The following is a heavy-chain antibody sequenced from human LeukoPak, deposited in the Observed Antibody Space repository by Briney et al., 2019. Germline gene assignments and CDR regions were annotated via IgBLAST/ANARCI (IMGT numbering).Heavy chain of an antibody. CDR3: ARVPGYCSSTSCYRAAARFDP. CDR1: GGSFSGYY. V-gene: IGHV4-34*01. CDR2: INHSGST. D-gene: IGHD2-2*02. Sequence: PSETLSLTCAVYGGSFSGYYWSWIRQPPGKGLEWIGEINHSGSTNYNPSLKSRVTISVDTSKNQFSLKLSSVTAADTAVYNCARVPGYCSSTSCYRAAARFDPWGQGTPVTVSS. J-gene: IGHJ5*02.